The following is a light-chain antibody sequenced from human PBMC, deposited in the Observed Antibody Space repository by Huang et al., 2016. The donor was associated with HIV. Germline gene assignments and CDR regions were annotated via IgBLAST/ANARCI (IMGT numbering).Light chain of an antibody. Sequence: EIVMTQSPATLSVSPGERATLSCRASQSVSTNLAWYQQKPGQAHRLLIYGASTRATGIPARFSGSGSGTVFTLTISSLQSEDFAVYYCQQYNNWPPYTFGQGTKLEIK. V-gene: IGKV3-15*01. J-gene: IGKJ2*01. CDR1: QSVSTN. CDR3: QQYNNWPPYT. CDR2: GAS.